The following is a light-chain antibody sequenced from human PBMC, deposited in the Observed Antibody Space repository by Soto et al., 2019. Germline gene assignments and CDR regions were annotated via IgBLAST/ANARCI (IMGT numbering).Light chain of an antibody. CDR1: SSDVGSYNL. Sequence: QSVLTQPASVSGSPGQSITISCTGTSSDVGSYNLVSWYQQHPGKAPKLMIYEGDKRPSGVSNRFSASKSGNTASLTISGLHTEDEADYYCCSYAASRTDVFGTGTKLTVL. CDR2: EGD. J-gene: IGLJ1*01. V-gene: IGLV2-23*01. CDR3: CSYAASRTDV.